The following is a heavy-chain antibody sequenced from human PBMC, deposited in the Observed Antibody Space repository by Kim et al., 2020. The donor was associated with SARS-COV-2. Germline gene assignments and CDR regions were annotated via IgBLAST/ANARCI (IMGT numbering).Heavy chain of an antibody. CDR2: INDDGSKI. D-gene: IGHD5-12*01. V-gene: IGHV3-7*01. CDR1: GFTFGPYC. J-gene: IGHJ5*02. Sequence: GGSLRLSCAASGFTFGPYCMSWVRQAPGKGPEWVAYINDDGSKINYGDSVKGRFSISRDNAKNSLFLQMNSLRAEDTAVYYCARGHSHVDAWGQGTLVTVSS. CDR3: ARGHSHVDA.